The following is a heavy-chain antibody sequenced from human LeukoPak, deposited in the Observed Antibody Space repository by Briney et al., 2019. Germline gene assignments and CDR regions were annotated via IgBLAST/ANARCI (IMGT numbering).Heavy chain of an antibody. CDR2: IYCSGST. CDR3: ARHRLNPQYYYDSSGHPHFDY. V-gene: IGHV4-39*01. D-gene: IGHD3-22*01. Sequence: SETLCLTCTVSGGSISSSSYYRGWIRQPPVKGLEWIGSIYCSGSTYYNPSLKSRVTISVDTSKNQFSLKLSSVTAADTAVYYCARHRLNPQYYYDSSGHPHFDYWGQGTLVTVSS. J-gene: IGHJ4*02. CDR1: GGSISSSSYY.